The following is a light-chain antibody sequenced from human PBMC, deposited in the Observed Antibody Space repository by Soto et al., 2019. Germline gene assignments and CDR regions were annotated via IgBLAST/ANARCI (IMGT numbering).Light chain of an antibody. CDR3: SSYTSSSSQV. CDR1: SSDVGGYNS. CDR2: EVS. Sequence: QSALTQPASVSGSPGQSITISCTGTSSDVGGYNSVSWYQQHPGKAPKIMIFEVSNRPSGVSNRFSGSKSGNTASLTISGLQTEDEADYYCSSYTSSSSQVFGGGTKLTVL. J-gene: IGLJ2*01. V-gene: IGLV2-14*01.